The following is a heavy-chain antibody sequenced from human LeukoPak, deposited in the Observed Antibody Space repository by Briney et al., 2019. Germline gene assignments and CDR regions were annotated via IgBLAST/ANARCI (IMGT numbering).Heavy chain of an antibody. D-gene: IGHD2-2*01. CDR2: ISWNSGSI. V-gene: IGHV3-9*01. CDR3: ARGVVVAPRSAFDI. Sequence: GRSLRLSCAASGFTFDDYAMHWVRQAPGKGLEWVSGISWNSGSIGYADSVKGRFTISRDNAKNSLSLQMNSLRVEDTAVYYCARGVVVAPRSAFDIWGQGTMVTVSS. CDR1: GFTFDDYA. J-gene: IGHJ3*02.